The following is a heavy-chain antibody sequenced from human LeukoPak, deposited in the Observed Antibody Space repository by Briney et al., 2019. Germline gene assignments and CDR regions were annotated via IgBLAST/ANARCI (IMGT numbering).Heavy chain of an antibody. CDR3: ARVPFLGYCSSTSCYPQNY. CDR2: ISACNGNT. D-gene: IGHD2-2*01. CDR1: GYTFTSYG. J-gene: IGHJ4*02. Sequence: ASVKVSCKASGYTFTSYGISWVRQAPGQGLEWMGWISACNGNTNYAQKLQGRITMTTDTSTSTAYMELRSLRSDDTAVYYCARVPFLGYCSSTSCYPQNYWGQGTLVTVSS. V-gene: IGHV1-18*01.